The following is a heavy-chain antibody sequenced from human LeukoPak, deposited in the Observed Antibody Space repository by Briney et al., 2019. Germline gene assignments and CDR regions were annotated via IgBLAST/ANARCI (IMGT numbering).Heavy chain of an antibody. CDR1: GFTFSTYS. CDR2: ISTSSSYI. V-gene: IGHV3-21*01. J-gene: IGHJ4*02. D-gene: IGHD1-1*01. CDR3: ARDQDWNDRGGLDY. Sequence: TGGSLRLSCAASGFTFSTYSMNWVRQAPGRGLEWVSFISTSSSYIYYADSVKGRFTTSRDNSKNSLYLQMNSLRAEDTAVYYCARDQDWNDRGGLDYWGQGTLVIVSS.